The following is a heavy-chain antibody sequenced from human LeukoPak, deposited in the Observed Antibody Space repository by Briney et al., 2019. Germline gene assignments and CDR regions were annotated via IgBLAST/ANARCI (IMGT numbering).Heavy chain of an antibody. CDR2: IYYSGST. J-gene: IGHJ4*02. V-gene: IGHV4-61*01. Sequence: SETLSLTCTVSGGSVSSGSYYWSWIRQPPGKGLEWIGYIYYSGSTNYNPSLKSRVTISVDTSKNQFSLKLSSVTAADTAVYYCARIDRAVAGTIDYWGQGTLVTVSS. D-gene: IGHD6-19*01. CDR1: GGSVSSGSYY. CDR3: ARIDRAVAGTIDY.